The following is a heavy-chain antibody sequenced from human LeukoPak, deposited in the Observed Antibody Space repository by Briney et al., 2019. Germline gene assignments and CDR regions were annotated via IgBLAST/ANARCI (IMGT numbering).Heavy chain of an antibody. CDR3: TKEKYSSSCYYFDY. J-gene: IGHJ4*02. D-gene: IGHD6-13*01. CDR2: LSGSGGST. CDR1: GFTFSSYA. V-gene: IGHV3-23*01. Sequence: GGSLRLSCAASGFTFSSYAMSWVRQAPGKRREWVSALSGSGGSTYYADSVKGRFTISRDNSKKTLYLQMNSLRAEDKAVYYCTKEKYSSSCYYFDYWGQGTLVTVSS.